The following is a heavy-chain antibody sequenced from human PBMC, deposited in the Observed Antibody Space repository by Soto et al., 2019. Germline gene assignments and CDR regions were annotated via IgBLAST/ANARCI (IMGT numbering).Heavy chain of an antibody. CDR2: IYYGGST. V-gene: IGHV4-31*03. CDR1: GGSISSGGYY. J-gene: IGHJ5*02. Sequence: PSETLSLTCTVSGGSISSGGYYWSWIRQHPGKGLEWIGYIYYGGSTYYNPSLKSRVTISVDTSKNQFSLKLSSVTAADTAVYYCARANYDFWSGYPNWFDPWGQGTLVTV. CDR3: ARANYDFWSGYPNWFDP. D-gene: IGHD3-3*01.